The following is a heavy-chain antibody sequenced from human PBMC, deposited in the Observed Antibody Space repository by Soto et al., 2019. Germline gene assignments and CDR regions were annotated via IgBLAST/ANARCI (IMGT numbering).Heavy chain of an antibody. Sequence: QVQLVQSGGEVKKPGASVTVSCKASGYTFVNDHITWVRQAPGQGLEWMAWINTYNGMTDYAQRFQGRVTMTRDTSTSTAYMELRNLGSDDTAVNFCAKSPRGEMATDWGQGTLVNVSS. CDR1: GYTFVNDH. J-gene: IGHJ4*02. CDR2: INTYNGMT. D-gene: IGHD5-12*01. V-gene: IGHV1-18*01. CDR3: AKSPRGEMATD.